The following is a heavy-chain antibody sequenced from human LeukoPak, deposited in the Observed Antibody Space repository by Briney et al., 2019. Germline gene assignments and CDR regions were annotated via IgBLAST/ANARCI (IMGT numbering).Heavy chain of an antibody. V-gene: IGHV3-30-3*01. Sequence: GGSLRLSCAASGFTFSSYAMHWVRQAPGKGLEWVASISYDGSNKYYADSLKGRFTISRNNSKKTLYLQMNSLRAEDSAVYYCAKDGDLYGHADYWGQGTLVTVSS. CDR2: ISYDGSNK. CDR3: AKDGDLYGHADY. J-gene: IGHJ4*02. CDR1: GFTFSSYA. D-gene: IGHD4-17*01.